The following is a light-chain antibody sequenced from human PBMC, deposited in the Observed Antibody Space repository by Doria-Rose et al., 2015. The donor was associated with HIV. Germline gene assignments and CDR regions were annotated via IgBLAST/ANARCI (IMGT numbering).Light chain of an antibody. CDR2: WAS. CDR3: QQYYDTPS. Sequence: DIQLTQSPESLGMSLGERASLNCKSNQSLLYTSKNYLAWYQQKPGQPPKLLIHWASTRQSGVPARFSCSGSGTDFTLTISSLEAEDVAVYYCQQYYDTPSFGPGPTLDIK. J-gene: IGKJ3*01. V-gene: IGKV4-1*01. CDR1: QSLLYTSKNY.